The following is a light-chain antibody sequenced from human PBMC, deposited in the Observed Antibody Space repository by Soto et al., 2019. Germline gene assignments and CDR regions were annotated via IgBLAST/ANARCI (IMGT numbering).Light chain of an antibody. J-gene: IGKJ1*01. V-gene: IGKV3-20*01. CDR2: SAS. CDR1: QSVNRY. Sequence: EIVLTQSPATLSLSPGERATLSGLASQSVNRYLVWYQQKPGQAPRLLIYSASHRATGIPDRFSGSESGTDFTLTISRLEPEDFAVYYCQQYGDSRWTFGQGTKVDIK. CDR3: QQYGDSRWT.